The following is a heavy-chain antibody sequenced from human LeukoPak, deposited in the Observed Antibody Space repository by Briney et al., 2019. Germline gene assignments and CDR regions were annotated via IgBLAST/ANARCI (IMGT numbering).Heavy chain of an antibody. D-gene: IGHD3-22*01. V-gene: IGHV3-23*01. CDR1: GITFSSYT. J-gene: IGHJ4*02. CDR2: ISGSGANT. CDR3: AKGIFGSSGYRPFDY. Sequence: QSGGSLRLSCAASGITFSSYTMSWVRQAPGKGLEWVSAISGSGANTYYADSVKGRFTISRDNSKNTLYLQMNSLRAEDTAVYYCAKGIFGSSGYRPFDYWGQGTLVTVSS.